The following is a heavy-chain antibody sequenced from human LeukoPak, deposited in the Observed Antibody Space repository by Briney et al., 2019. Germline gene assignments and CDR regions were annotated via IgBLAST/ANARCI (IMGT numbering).Heavy chain of an antibody. D-gene: IGHD6-19*01. Sequence: GGSLRLSCAASGFTFSSYWMSWVRQAPGKGLEWVANIKQDGSEKYYVDSVNGRFIISRDNAKNSGYLQMNSLRAEDTAVYYCVGGTGWLPLTWGQGTLVTVSS. V-gene: IGHV3-7*01. CDR2: IKQDGSEK. CDR1: GFTFSSYW. J-gene: IGHJ5*01. CDR3: VGGTGWLPLT.